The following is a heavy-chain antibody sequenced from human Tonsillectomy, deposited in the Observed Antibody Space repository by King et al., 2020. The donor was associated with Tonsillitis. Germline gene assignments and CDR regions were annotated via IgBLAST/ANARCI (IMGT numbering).Heavy chain of an antibody. CDR2: ISSSSSYI. J-gene: IGHJ4*02. V-gene: IGHV3-21*01. D-gene: IGHD5-18*01. Sequence: QLVQSGGGLVKPGGSLRLSCAASGFTFSSYSMNWVRQAPGKGLEWVSSISSSSSYIYYADSVKGRFTISRDNAKNSLYLQMNSLRAEDTAVYYCARFEGGYSYGPLDYWGQGTLVTVSS. CDR1: GFTFSSYS. CDR3: ARFEGGYSYGPLDY.